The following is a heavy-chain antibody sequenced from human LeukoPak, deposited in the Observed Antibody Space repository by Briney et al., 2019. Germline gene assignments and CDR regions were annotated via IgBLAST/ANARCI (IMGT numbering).Heavy chain of an antibody. CDR2: IIPIFGTA. CDR3: ARNGDYSGELGY. D-gene: IGHD4-17*01. CDR1: GGTFVSYA. V-gene: IGHV1-69*05. J-gene: IGHJ4*02. Sequence: SVKVSCKASGGTFVSYAISWVRQAPGQGLEWMGRIIPIFGTANYAQKFQGRVTITTDESTSTAYMELSSLRSEDTAVYYCARNGDYSGELGYWGQGTLVTVSS.